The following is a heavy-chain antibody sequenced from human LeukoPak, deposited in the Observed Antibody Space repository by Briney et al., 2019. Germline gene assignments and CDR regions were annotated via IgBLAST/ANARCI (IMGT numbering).Heavy chain of an antibody. CDR3: ARDSGTTGEVKFDP. D-gene: IGHD3-10*01. V-gene: IGHV4-4*07. Sequence: SETLSLTCTVSGGSISSYYWSWIRQPAGKGLEWIGRIYTSGSTNYSPSLKSRVTMSVDTSKNQFSLKLSSVTAADTAVYYCARDSGTTGEVKFDPWGQGILVTVSS. J-gene: IGHJ5*02. CDR1: GGSISSYY. CDR2: IYTSGST.